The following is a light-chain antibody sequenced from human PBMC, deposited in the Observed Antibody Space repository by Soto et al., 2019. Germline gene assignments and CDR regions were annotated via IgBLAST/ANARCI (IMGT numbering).Light chain of an antibody. CDR3: QQYGSTPWT. Sequence: VVLTQFRGTLSLSPGETATLSCGASQSVSNNFLGWYQQKPGLPPRLLIYDASSRANGIPERFSGRGSGTQFTLTISRLEPEDFAVYYCQQYGSTPWTFGRGTKVDIK. CDR1: QSVSNNF. V-gene: IGKV3D-20*01. CDR2: DAS. J-gene: IGKJ1*01.